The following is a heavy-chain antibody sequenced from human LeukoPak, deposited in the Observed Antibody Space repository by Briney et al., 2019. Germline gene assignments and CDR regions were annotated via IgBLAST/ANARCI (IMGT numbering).Heavy chain of an antibody. CDR2: IWYDGSNK. Sequence: GGSLRLSCAASGFTFSSYGMHWVRQAPGKGLEWVAVIWYDGSNKYYADSVKGRFTISRDNSKSTLYLQMNSLRAEDTAVYYCAKTPSPLSGWIDYWGQGTLVTVSS. V-gene: IGHV3-30*02. CDR1: GFTFSSYG. D-gene: IGHD6-19*01. CDR3: AKTPSPLSGWIDY. J-gene: IGHJ4*02.